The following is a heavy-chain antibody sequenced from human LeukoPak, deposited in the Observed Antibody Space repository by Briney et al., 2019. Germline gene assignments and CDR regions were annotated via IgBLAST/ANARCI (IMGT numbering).Heavy chain of an antibody. V-gene: IGHV3-11*01. J-gene: IGHJ3*01. Sequence: GGSLRLSCAASGFTFSDYYMSWIRQAPGKGLEWVSYISSSGSTTYYAGSVKGRFTISRDNAKNSLYLQMNSLRAEDTAVYYCARVYRYYYDSSGPGWGQGTMVTVSS. CDR1: GFTFSDYY. D-gene: IGHD3-22*01. CDR3: ARVYRYYYDSSGPG. CDR2: ISSSGSTT.